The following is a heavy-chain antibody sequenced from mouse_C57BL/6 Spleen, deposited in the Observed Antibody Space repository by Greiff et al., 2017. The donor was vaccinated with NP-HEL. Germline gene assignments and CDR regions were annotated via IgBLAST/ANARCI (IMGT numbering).Heavy chain of an antibody. CDR1: GFTFSSYG. CDR3: ARQDSRGAMDY. Sequence: EVQGVESGGDLVKPGGSLKLSCAASGFTFSSYGMSWVRQTPDKRLEWVATISSGGSYTYYPDSVKGRFTISRDNAKNTLYLQMSSLKSEDTAMYYFARQDSRGAMDYWGQGTSVTVSS. CDR2: ISSGGSYT. V-gene: IGHV5-6*01. D-gene: IGHD3-1*01. J-gene: IGHJ4*01.